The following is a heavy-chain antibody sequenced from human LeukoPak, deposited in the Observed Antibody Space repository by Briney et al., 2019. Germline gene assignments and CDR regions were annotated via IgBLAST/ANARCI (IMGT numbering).Heavy chain of an antibody. V-gene: IGHV1-18*01. CDR3: AREGYDFWTRGAYYYYMDV. CDR1: GGTFSSYG. Sequence: ASVKVSCKASGGTFSSYGISWVRQAPGQGLEWMGWISAYNGNTNYAQKLQGRVTMTTDTSTSTAYMELRSLRSDDTAVYYCAREGYDFWTRGAYYYYMDVWGKGTTVTVSS. CDR2: ISAYNGNT. D-gene: IGHD3-3*01. J-gene: IGHJ6*03.